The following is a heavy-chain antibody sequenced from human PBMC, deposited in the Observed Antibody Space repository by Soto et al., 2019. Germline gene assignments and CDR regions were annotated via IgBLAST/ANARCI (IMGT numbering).Heavy chain of an antibody. D-gene: IGHD1-7*01. CDR1: GGSITTPGYS. J-gene: IGHJ6*02. V-gene: IGHV4-30-2*01. CDR3: ETLRTGTPYYYGMDV. Sequence: SSETLSLTCTVSGGSITTPGYSWSWIRQPPGKAPEWIGYVYHNGNAYPKPSLKSRVTISLDGAKNQFSLKMTSVTAADTAVYYCETLRTGTPYYYGMDVWGQGTKVTVSS. CDR2: VYHNGNA.